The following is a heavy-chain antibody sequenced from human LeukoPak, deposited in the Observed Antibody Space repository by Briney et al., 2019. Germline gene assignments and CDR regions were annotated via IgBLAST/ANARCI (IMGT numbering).Heavy chain of an antibody. D-gene: IGHD3-10*01. J-gene: IGHJ4*02. CDR1: GFTFSSYW. V-gene: IGHV3-7*01. Sequence: PGGSLRLSCAASGFTFSSYWMSWVRQAPGKGLEWVANIKQDGNEKYYVDSVKGRFTISRDNAKNSLYLQMNSLRAEDTAVYYCARDGSDYYYGSGTYYGGEYYFDYWGQGTLVTVSP. CDR3: ARDGSDYYYGSGTYYGGEYYFDY. CDR2: IKQDGNEK.